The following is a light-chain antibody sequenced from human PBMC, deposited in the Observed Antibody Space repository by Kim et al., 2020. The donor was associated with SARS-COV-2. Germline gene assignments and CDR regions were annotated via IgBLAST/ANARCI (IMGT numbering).Light chain of an antibody. CDR3: QQSYTTPLV. J-gene: IGKJ4*01. Sequence: DIQMTQSPSSLSASVGDRVTITCRASQSISNSLNWYQQKPGKAPKFLIYGASSLQSGVPSRFSGTASGTDFTLTISSLQPEDFATYYCQQSYTTPLVFGGGTKVDIK. CDR2: GAS. V-gene: IGKV1-39*01. CDR1: QSISNS.